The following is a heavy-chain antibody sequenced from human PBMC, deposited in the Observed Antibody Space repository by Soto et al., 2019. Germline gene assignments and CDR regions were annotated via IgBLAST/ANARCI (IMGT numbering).Heavy chain of an antibody. CDR2: ISGNGRST. J-gene: IGHJ6*02. CDR3: AKIEYASSWYYYGMDV. V-gene: IGHV3-23*01. D-gene: IGHD6-13*01. Sequence: GGSVRLSCPASGFTFSSYAMGWVRQAPGKGLEWVSIISGNGRSTYYADSVQGRFSVSRDNSKNTLYVQMNSLRAEDTAIYYCAKIEYASSWYYYGMDVWGQGTTVTVSS. CDR1: GFTFSSYA.